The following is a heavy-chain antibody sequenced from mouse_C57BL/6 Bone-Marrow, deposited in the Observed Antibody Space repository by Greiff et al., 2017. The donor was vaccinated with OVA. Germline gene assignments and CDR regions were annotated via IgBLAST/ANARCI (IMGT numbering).Heavy chain of an antibody. CDR2: ISYSGST. CDR3: ARGEVTTLDY. CDR1: GYSITSGYD. D-gene: IGHD2-3*01. V-gene: IGHV3-1*01. Sequence: ESGPGMVKPSQSLSLTCTVTGYSITSGYDWHWIRHFPGNKLEWMGYISYSGSTNYNPSLKSRISITHDTSKNHFFLKLNSVTTEDTATYYCARGEVTTLDYWGQGTTLTVSS. J-gene: IGHJ2*01.